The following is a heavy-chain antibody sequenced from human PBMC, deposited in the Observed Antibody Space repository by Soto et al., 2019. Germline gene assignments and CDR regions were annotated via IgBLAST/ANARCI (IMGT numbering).Heavy chain of an antibody. CDR1: GYTFTSYG. V-gene: IGHV1-18*01. CDR2: ISAYNGNT. J-gene: IGHJ6*02. D-gene: IGHD6-6*01. Sequence: ASVKVSCKASGYTFTSYGISWVRQAPGQGLERMGWISAYNGNTNYAQKLQGRVTMTTDTSTSTAYMELRSLRSDDTAVYYCARDGRVQYSSSSGPYYYYGMDVWGQGTTVTVSS. CDR3: ARDGRVQYSSSSGPYYYYGMDV.